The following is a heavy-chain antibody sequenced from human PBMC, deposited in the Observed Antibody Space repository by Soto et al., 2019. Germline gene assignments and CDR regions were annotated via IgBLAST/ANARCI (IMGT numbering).Heavy chain of an antibody. D-gene: IGHD6-13*01. CDR1: GYSSANFW. J-gene: IGHJ4*02. CDR2: IHLGGSDT. Sequence: GESLKISCKASGYSSANFWIGWVRQMPGKGLEWMGFIHLGGSDTRYTPSFQDQVTISAARSINTAYLQWSSLRASDTAMFYCAIATRGNSYLDYLGQGTLVTVSS. CDR3: AIATRGNSYLDY. V-gene: IGHV5-51*01.